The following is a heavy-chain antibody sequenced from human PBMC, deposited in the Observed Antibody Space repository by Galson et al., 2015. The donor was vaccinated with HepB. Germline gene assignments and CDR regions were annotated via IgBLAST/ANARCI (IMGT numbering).Heavy chain of an antibody. CDR2: IYPGDSDT. D-gene: IGHD3-3*01. CDR1: GYSFTSYW. CDR3: ATLNYDFWSNGAYYYGMDV. J-gene: IGHJ6*02. Sequence: QSGAEVKRPGESLKISCKGSGYSFTSYWIGWVRQMPGKGLEWMGIIYPGDSDTRYSPSFQGQVTISADKSISTAYLQWSSLKASDTAMYYCATLNYDFWSNGAYYYGMDVWGQGTTVTVSS. V-gene: IGHV5-51*01.